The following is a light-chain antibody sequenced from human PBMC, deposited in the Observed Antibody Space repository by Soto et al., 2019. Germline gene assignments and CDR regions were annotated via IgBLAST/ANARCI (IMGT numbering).Light chain of an antibody. CDR1: QTISSG. J-gene: IGKJ1*01. V-gene: IGKV1-5*03. CDR2: KAS. CDR3: QHYNSYSEA. Sequence: DIQMTQSPSSLSGSVGDRVTITCRASQTISSGLAWYQQKPGKAPKLLIYKASTLKSGVPSRFSGSGSGTEFPLTITSLQPDDFATYYCQHYNSYSEAVGQGTTVDTK.